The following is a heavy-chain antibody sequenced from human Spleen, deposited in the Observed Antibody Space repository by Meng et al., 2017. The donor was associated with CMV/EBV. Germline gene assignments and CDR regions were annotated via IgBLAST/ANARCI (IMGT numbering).Heavy chain of an antibody. V-gene: IGHV3-23*01. D-gene: IGHD3-3*01. Sequence: GGSLRLSCAASGFTFSSYAMSWVRQAPGKGLEWVSAISGSGGSTYYADSVKGRFTISRDNFKNTLYLQMSGLTTEDTAVYFCARDRGYGFFDYWGQGTLVTVSS. J-gene: IGHJ4*02. CDR1: GFTFSSYA. CDR2: ISGSGGST. CDR3: ARDRGYGFFDY.